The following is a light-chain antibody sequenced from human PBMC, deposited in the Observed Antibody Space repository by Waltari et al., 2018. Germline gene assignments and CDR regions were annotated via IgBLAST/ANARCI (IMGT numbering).Light chain of an antibody. J-gene: IGKJ2*01. CDR2: AAS. Sequence: DIQMTQSPSSLSASVGDRVTITCRDSQSSSSYLNWYQQKPGKAPKLLIYAASSLQSGVPSRFSGSGSGTDFTLTISSLQPEDFATYYCQQSYSTPRTFGQGTKLEIK. CDR3: QQSYSTPRT. CDR1: QSSSSY. V-gene: IGKV1-39*01.